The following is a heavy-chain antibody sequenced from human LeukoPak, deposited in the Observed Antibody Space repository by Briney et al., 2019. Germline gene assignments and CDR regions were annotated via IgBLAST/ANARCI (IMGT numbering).Heavy chain of an antibody. CDR2: IIPIFGTA. J-gene: IGHJ4*02. Sequence: VKVSFEASGGTFSSYAISWVRPAPGQGLEWMGGIIPIFGTANYAQKFQGRVTITTAESTRTAYMELSSLTSEDTAVHYCARAGYTSGWYTDYWGQGTLVTVSS. CDR1: GGTFSSYA. V-gene: IGHV1-69*05. CDR3: ARAGYTSGWYTDY. D-gene: IGHD6-19*01.